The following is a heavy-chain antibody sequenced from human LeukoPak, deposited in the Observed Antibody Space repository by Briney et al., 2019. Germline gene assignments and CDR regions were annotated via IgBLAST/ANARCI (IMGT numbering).Heavy chain of an antibody. CDR1: GFTFSSYA. CDR3: ARERLYDY. V-gene: IGHV4-34*01. CDR2: INHSGST. D-gene: IGHD6-25*01. J-gene: IGHJ4*02. Sequence: GSLRLSCAASGFTFSSYAMSWVRQPPGKGLEWIGEINHSGSTNYNPSLKSRVTISVDTSKNQFSLKLSSVTAADTAVYYCARERLYDYWGQGTLVTVSS.